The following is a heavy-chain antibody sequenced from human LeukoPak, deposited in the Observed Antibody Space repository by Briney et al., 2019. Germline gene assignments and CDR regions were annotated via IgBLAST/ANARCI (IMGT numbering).Heavy chain of an antibody. J-gene: IGHJ2*01. CDR1: GFTFSSYA. D-gene: IGHD2-2*01. Sequence: GRSLRLSCAASGFTFSSYAMHWVRQAPGKGLEWVAVISYDGSNKYYADSVKGRFTISRDNSKNTLYLQMNSLRAEDTAVYYCAKDSRRNWYFDLWGRGTLVTVSS. V-gene: IGHV3-30-3*01. CDR2: ISYDGSNK. CDR3: AKDSRRNWYFDL.